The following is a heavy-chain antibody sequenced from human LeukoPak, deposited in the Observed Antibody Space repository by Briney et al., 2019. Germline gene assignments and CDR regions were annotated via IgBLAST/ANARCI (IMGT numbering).Heavy chain of an antibody. D-gene: IGHD5-24*01. V-gene: IGHV3-23*01. CDR1: GFTFSSYA. CDR2: ISGSGYST. CDR3: ARDLHSGSRDGFKDDY. J-gene: IGHJ4*02. Sequence: GGSLRLSCAASGFTFSSYAMSWVRQAPGKGLEWVSAISGSGYSTYYADSVKGRFTISRDNSKNSLYLQMNSLRAEDTAVYYCARDLHSGSRDGFKDDYWGQGTLVTVSS.